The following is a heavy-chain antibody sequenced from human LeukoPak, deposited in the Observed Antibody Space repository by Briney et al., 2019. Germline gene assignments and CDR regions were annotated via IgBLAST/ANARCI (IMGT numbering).Heavy chain of an antibody. CDR1: GFSFISYG. V-gene: IGHV3-30*18. CDR2: ISDDGRSK. CDR3: AKRPSDYGDYVSYFDY. D-gene: IGHD4-17*01. J-gene: IGHJ4*02. Sequence: GGSLRLSCAASGFSFISYGMHWVRQAPGKGLEWVGVISDDGRSKDYADSVKGRFTISRDNSKDTLYLQINSLRAEDTAVYYCAKRPSDYGDYVSYFDYWGQGTLVTVSS.